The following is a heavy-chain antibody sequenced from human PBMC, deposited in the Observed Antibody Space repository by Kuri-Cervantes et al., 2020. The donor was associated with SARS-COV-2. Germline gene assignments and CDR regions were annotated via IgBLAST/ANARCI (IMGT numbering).Heavy chain of an antibody. CDR3: ARLSGNQAYSFDC. CDR1: GASISSYY. V-gene: IGHV4-59*06. Sequence: SETLSLTCTVSGASISSYYWSWIRQPAGKGLEWIGYIYYSGSTYYNPSLKSRVTISVDTSKNQFSLNLRSVTAADTAVYYSARLSGNQAYSFDCWGQGTLVTVSS. J-gene: IGHJ4*02. CDR2: IYYSGST. D-gene: IGHD1-14*01.